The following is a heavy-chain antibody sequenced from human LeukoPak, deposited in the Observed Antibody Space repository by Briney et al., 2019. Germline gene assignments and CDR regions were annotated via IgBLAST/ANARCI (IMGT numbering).Heavy chain of an antibody. J-gene: IGHJ4*02. V-gene: IGHV3-9*01. CDR3: AKERTNGDYVSGLGY. Sequence: PGGSLRLSCAASGFTFDDYAMHWVRQAPGKGLEWVSGISWNSGSIGYADSVKGRFTISRDNSKNTLYLQMNSLRAEDTAVYYCAKERTNGDYVSGLGYWGQGTLVTVSS. CDR2: ISWNSGSI. CDR1: GFTFDDYA. D-gene: IGHD4-17*01.